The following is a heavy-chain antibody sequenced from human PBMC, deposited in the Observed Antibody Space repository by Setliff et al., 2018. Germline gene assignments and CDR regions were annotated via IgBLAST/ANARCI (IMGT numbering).Heavy chain of an antibody. CDR1: GFTFSDYY. J-gene: IGHJ5*02. Sequence: GGSLRLSCAASGFTFSDYYMSWIRQAPGKGLEWLSYIVSSGSTTYYSDSVKGRFTISRDNAKNSLYLQMNSLRAEDTAVYYCAKNGFGVVALGVNNWFDPWGQGTLVTVSS. V-gene: IGHV3-11*01. CDR3: AKNGFGVVALGVNNWFDP. D-gene: IGHD3-10*01. CDR2: IVSSGSTT.